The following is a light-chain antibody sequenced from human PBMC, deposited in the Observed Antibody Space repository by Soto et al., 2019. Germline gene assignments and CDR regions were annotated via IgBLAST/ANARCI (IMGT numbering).Light chain of an antibody. CDR3: CSYAGSSTPHVV. V-gene: IGLV2-23*01. Sequence: QSVLTQPASVSGSPGQSITISCTGTSSDVGSYNLVSWYQQHPGKAPKLMIYEGSKRPSGVSNRFSGSKSGNTASLTISGLQAEDDADYYCCSYAGSSTPHVVFGGGPKLTVL. CDR1: SSDVGSYNL. J-gene: IGLJ2*01. CDR2: EGS.